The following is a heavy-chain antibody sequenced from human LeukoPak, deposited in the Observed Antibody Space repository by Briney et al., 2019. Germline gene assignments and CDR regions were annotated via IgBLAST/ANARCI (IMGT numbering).Heavy chain of an antibody. D-gene: IGHD2-2*01. J-gene: IGHJ4*02. CDR3: VRSGGYQGGY. Sequence: SETLSLTCTVSGGSISSGNFYWSWTRQHPGKGLEWIGYIHYSRGTDYNPSPRSRVTISLDTSNNQFSLKLSSVTAADTAVYYCVRSGGYQGGYWGQGTLVTVSS. V-gene: IGHV4-31*03. CDR2: IHYSRGT. CDR1: GGSISSGNFY.